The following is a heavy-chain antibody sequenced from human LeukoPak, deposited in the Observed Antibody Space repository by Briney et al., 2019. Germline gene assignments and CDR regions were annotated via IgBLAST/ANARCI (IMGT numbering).Heavy chain of an antibody. CDR2: ISASGDVT. CDR3: AKDRGAAAGTRNFDY. CDR1: GFTFSKFP. V-gene: IGHV3-23*01. D-gene: IGHD6-13*01. Sequence: GGSLRLSCAASGFTFSKFPMGWVRQAPWRGLEWVSAISASGDVTFYADSLRGRFTISRDNSKNTLYLQMNSLRAEDTAVYYCAKDRGAAAGTRNFDYWGQGTLVTVSS. J-gene: IGHJ4*02.